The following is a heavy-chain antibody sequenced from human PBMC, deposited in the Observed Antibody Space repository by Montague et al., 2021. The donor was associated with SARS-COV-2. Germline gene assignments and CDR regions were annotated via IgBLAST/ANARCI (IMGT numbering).Heavy chain of an antibody. CDR1: ADSITNNY. J-gene: IGHJ4*02. CDR2: ITYRGST. V-gene: IGHV4-59*13. CDR3: ARGFDY. Sequence: SETLSLTRTLSADSITNNYCTWIRQSAGKGLEWIGHITYRGSTTYNPSLKSRVTTSIDTSKNQFSLILKSVTAADTAVYYCARGFDYWGQGTLVTVSS.